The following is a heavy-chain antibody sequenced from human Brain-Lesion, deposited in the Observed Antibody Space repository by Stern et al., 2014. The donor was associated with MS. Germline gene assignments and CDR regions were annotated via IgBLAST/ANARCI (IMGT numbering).Heavy chain of an antibody. CDR1: GGSISSGNW. Sequence: QVQLVESGPGLVKPSGTLSLTCAVSGGSISSGNWWNLVRQPPGKGLEWIGEIFHTGYTNYDPSVKKRVTISVDKSKNQFSLKLTSVTAADTAVYYCARGLIVGSTSLLFDYWGQGILVTVSS. CDR2: IFHTGYT. J-gene: IGHJ4*02. V-gene: IGHV4-4*02. CDR3: ARGLIVGSTSLLFDY. D-gene: IGHD1-26*01.